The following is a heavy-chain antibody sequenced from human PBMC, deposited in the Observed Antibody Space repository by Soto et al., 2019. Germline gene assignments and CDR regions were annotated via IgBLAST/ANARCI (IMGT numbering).Heavy chain of an antibody. J-gene: IGHJ5*02. CDR3: ATRSSNSWYVGRSWFVP. CDR2: ISADNGNT. CDR1: GYSFTTSG. V-gene: IGHV1-18*01. D-gene: IGHD2-2*01. Sequence: QVQLVQSGSEVRKPGASVKVSCKTSGYSFTTSGITWVRQAPGQGLERMGWISADNGNTKYAQKFRDRVVITTDPSPSTTYMELKNLRSDDTAVYYCATRSSNSWYVGRSWFVPCGQGTLVTVSS.